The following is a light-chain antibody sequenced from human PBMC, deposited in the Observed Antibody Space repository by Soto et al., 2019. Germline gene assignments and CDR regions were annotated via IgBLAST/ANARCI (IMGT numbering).Light chain of an antibody. V-gene: IGLV2-8*01. J-gene: IGLJ3*02. CDR1: SSDVGAYKY. CDR2: EVS. Sequence: QSVLTQPPSASGSPGQSVTISCTGTSSDVGAYKYVSWYQQYPGKAPKLMIYEVSKRPSGVPDRFSGSKSGNTASLTVSGLQAADEADYYCTSYVGSNIWVFGGGTKLTVL. CDR3: TSYVGSNIWV.